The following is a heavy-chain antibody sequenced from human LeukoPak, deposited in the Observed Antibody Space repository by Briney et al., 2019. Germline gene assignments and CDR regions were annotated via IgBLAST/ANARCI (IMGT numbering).Heavy chain of an antibody. J-gene: IGHJ4*02. CDR2: IYYSGST. V-gene: IGHV4-59*01. CDR1: GGSISSYY. D-gene: IGHD3-9*01. Sequence: SETLSLTCTVSGGSISSYYWSWIRQPAGKGLEWIGYIYYSGSTNYNPSLKSRVTISVDTSKNQFSLKLSSVTAADTAVYYCARVRRYFDWLLLDYWGQGTLVTVSS. CDR3: ARVRRYFDWLLLDY.